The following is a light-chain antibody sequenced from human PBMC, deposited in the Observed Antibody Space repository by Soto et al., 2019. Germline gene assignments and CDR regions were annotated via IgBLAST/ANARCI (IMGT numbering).Light chain of an antibody. CDR1: QGISND. V-gene: IGKV1-16*01. Sequence: DIQMTQSPLSLSASVGDRVTITFLASQGISNDLAWYQQKPGKAPKLLIYAASSLQSGVPSRFSGSGSGTDFTLTISSLQPEDFAVYYCHHYGGSPITFGQGTRLEI. CDR2: AAS. CDR3: HHYGGSPIT. J-gene: IGKJ5*01.